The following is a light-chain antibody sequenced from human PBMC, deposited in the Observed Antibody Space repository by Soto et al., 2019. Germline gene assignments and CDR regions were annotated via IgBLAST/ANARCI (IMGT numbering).Light chain of an antibody. CDR3: QHYKTWPLA. Sequence: EIVMTQSPATLSVSPGERVTLSCRASQGLCSTLSWYRQQPGQAPRLLIYDAYLRATGVPARFSGSGSGTEFTLTISSLQSEDFAVYYCQHYKTWPLAFGGGTKVDI. CDR2: DAY. V-gene: IGKV3-15*01. J-gene: IGKJ4*01. CDR1: QGLCST.